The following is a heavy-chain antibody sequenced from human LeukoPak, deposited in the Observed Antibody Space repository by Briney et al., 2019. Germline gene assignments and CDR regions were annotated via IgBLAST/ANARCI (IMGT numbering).Heavy chain of an antibody. CDR2: ISSSGSYI. Sequence: PGGSLRLSCAASGFTFSSYSMNWVRQAPGKGLEWVSSISSSGSYIYYADSVKGRFTISRDNAKNSLYLQMNSLRAEDTAVYYCASMVRGVIDAFDIWGQGTMVTVSS. J-gene: IGHJ3*02. CDR3: ASMVRGVIDAFDI. V-gene: IGHV3-21*01. CDR1: GFTFSSYS. D-gene: IGHD3-10*01.